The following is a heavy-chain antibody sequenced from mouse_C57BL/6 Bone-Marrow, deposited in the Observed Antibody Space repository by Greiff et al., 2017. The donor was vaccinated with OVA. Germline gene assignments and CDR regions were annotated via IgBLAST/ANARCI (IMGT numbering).Heavy chain of an antibody. V-gene: IGHV1-81*01. D-gene: IGHD2-3*01. CDR2: IYPRSGNT. J-gene: IGHJ4*01. Sequence: VQVVESGAELARPGASVKLSCKASGYTFTSYGISWVKQRTGQGLEWIGEIYPRSGNTYYNEKFKGKATLTADKSSSAAYMELRSLTSEDAAVYFCARVDGYCDLCAIDYWGQGTSVTVSS. CDR3: ARVDGYCDLCAIDY. CDR1: GYTFTSYG.